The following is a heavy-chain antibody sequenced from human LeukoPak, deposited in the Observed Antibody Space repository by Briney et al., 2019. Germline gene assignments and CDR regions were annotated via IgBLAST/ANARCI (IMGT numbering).Heavy chain of an antibody. CDR3: ALLWFGGREVTD. CDR1: GGSFSGYY. V-gene: IGHV4-34*01. J-gene: IGHJ4*02. CDR2: INHSGST. Sequence: SETLSLTCAVYGGSFSGYYWSWIRQPPGKGLEWIGEINHSGSTNYNPSLKSRVTISVDTSKNQFSLKLSSVTAADTAVYYCALLWFGGREVTDWGQGTLVTVSS. D-gene: IGHD3-10*01.